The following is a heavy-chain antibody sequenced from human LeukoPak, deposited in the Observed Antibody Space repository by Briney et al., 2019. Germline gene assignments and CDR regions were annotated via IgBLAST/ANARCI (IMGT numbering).Heavy chain of an antibody. CDR1: GGSISSYY. CDR2: IYYSGST. V-gene: IGHV4-59*01. CDR3: ARNLVGHFGN. J-gene: IGHJ4*02. D-gene: IGHD2-15*01. Sequence: SETLSLTCTVSGGSISSYYWSWIRQPPGKGLEWIGYIYYSGSTNYNPSLKSRVTISVDTSKNQFSLKLSSVTAADPAVYYCARNLVGHFGNWGQETRVPSPQ.